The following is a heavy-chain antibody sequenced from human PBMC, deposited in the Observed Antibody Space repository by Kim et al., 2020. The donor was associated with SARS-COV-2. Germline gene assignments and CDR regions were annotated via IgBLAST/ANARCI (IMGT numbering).Heavy chain of an antibody. J-gene: IGHJ4*02. CDR2: IWYDGSNK. Sequence: GGSLRLSCAASGFTFSSYGMHWVRQAPGKGLEWVAVIWYDGSNKYYADSVKGRFTISRDNSKNTLYLQMNSLRAEDTAVYYCARGVDIVATMDFDYWGQGTLVTVSS. CDR3: ARGVDIVATMDFDY. D-gene: IGHD5-12*01. V-gene: IGHV3-33*01. CDR1: GFTFSSYG.